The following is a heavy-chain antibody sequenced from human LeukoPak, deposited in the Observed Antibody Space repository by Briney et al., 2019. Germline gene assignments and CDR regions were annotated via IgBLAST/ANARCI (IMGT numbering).Heavy chain of an antibody. Sequence: GGSLRLSCAASGFTFSYYAMSWVRQAPGKGLEWVSAITGSGDYTYYADSVKGRFTISRENSKNTLYLQMNSLRAEDTAVYYCAKDRDPDIVVVPAVDFDYWGQGTLVTVSS. D-gene: IGHD2-2*01. CDR3: AKDRDPDIVVVPAVDFDY. J-gene: IGHJ4*02. CDR1: GFTFSYYA. V-gene: IGHV3-23*01. CDR2: ITGSGDYT.